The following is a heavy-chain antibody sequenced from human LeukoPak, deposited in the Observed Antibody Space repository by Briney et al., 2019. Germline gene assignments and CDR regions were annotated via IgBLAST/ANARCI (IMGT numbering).Heavy chain of an antibody. V-gene: IGHV3-23*01. D-gene: IGHD6-19*01. CDR2: ISGSGGST. J-gene: IGHJ4*02. Sequence: GGSLRLSCAASGFTFSSYAMSWVRQAPGKGLEWVSAISGSGGSTYYADSVKGRFTISRDNSKNTLYLQMNSLRAEDTAVYYCARDPTPYSSGWFWGYWGQGTLVTVSS. CDR1: GFTFSSYA. CDR3: ARDPTPYSSGWFWGY.